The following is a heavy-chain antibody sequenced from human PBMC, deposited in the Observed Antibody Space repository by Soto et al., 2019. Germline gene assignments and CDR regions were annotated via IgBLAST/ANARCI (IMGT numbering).Heavy chain of an antibody. CDR3: ARRKTMIVVVGNFDY. J-gene: IGHJ4*02. CDR2: INHSGST. V-gene: IGHV4-34*01. D-gene: IGHD3-22*01. Sequence: SETLSLTCAVYGGSFSGYYWSWIRQPPGKGLEWIGEINHSGSTNYNPSLKSRVTISVDTSKNQFSLKLSSVTAADTAVYYCARRKTMIVVVGNFDYWGQGTLVTVSS. CDR1: GGSFSGYY.